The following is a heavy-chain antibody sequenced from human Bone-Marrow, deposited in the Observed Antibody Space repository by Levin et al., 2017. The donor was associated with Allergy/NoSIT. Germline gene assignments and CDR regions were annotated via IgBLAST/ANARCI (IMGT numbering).Heavy chain of an antibody. Sequence: GESLKISCAASGFTFSSYAMSWVRQAPGKGLEWVSAISGSGGSTNYADSVKGRFTISRDNSKDTLYLQMNSLRAEDTAVYYCAKGASRQNVRDNYYYSMDVWGQGTTVTVSS. CDR3: AKGASRQNVRDNYYYSMDV. V-gene: IGHV3-23*01. D-gene: IGHD1-1*01. CDR2: ISGSGGST. J-gene: IGHJ6*02. CDR1: GFTFSSYA.